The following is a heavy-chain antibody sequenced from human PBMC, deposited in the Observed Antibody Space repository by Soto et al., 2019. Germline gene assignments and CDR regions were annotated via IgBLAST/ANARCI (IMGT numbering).Heavy chain of an antibody. CDR3: ARGPRYYGSGSYYRGGEDYYYGMDV. Sequence: SETLSLTCAVYGGSFSGYYWSWIRQPPGKGLEWIGEINHSGSTNYNPSLKSRVTISVDTSKNQFSLKLSSVTAADTAVYYCARGPRYYGSGSYYRGGEDYYYGMDVWGQGTTVTVSS. D-gene: IGHD3-10*01. V-gene: IGHV4-34*01. CDR1: GGSFSGYY. CDR2: INHSGST. J-gene: IGHJ6*02.